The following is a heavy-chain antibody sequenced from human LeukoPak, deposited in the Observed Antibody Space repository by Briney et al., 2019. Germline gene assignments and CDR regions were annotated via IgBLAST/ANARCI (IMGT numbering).Heavy chain of an antibody. V-gene: IGHV4-38-2*02. J-gene: IGHJ6*03. CDR3: ARIGSSSWYSYYYYYMDV. CDR1: GYSISSGYY. Sequence: SETLSLTCTVSGYSISSGYYWGWIRQPPGKGLEWIGIIYHSGSTYYNPSLKSRVTISVDTSKNQFSLKLSSVTAADTAVYYCARIGSSSWYSYYYYYMDVWGKGTTVTVSS. D-gene: IGHD6-13*01. CDR2: IYHSGST.